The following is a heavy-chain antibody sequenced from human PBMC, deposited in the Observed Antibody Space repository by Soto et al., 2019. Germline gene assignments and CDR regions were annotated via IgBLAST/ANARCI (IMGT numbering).Heavy chain of an antibody. V-gene: IGHV3-33*01. CDR1: GFRFSNYG. Sequence: QVQLVESGGGVVQPGRSLRLSCAASGFRFSNYGMHWVRQAPGKGLEWLAVIVADGTGLHYADSVRGRFTISRDNSKNTLYLQLNSLGADDTAIYFCARDDDLPDNSIGHWGQGTLVTVSS. CDR2: IVADGTGL. D-gene: IGHD3-3*02. CDR3: ARDDDLPDNSIGH. J-gene: IGHJ4*02.